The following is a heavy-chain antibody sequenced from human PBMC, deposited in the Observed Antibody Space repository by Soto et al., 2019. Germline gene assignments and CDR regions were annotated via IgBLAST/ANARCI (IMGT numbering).Heavy chain of an antibody. J-gene: IGHJ6*02. D-gene: IGHD3-10*01. CDR2: ISGSGSTI. CDR3: ANVRASQLSPSYFYYGLDA. Sequence: XGSLIVSWESSGITFSHYVLSLVLQAPGRGLEWVSSISGSGSTIYLADSVRGRFAMSRDLSRNTVSLQMNSLRAEDTAIYYCANVRASQLSPSYFYYGLDASGQGTTVTAP. V-gene: IGHV3-23*01. CDR1: GITFSHYV.